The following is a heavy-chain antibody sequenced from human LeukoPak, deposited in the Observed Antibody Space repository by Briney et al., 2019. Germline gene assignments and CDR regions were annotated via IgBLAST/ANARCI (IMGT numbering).Heavy chain of an antibody. V-gene: IGHV3-53*01. Sequence: GGSLRLSCAASGITVSSNYMSWVRQPPGKGLEWVSIIYSGGTTYYADSVQGRFTISRDNSKNTVYLQMNSLRVEDTAVYYCARNPRTTGKSNYGMDVWGQGTTVTVSS. CDR3: ARNPRTTGKSNYGMDV. CDR1: GITVSSNY. CDR2: IYSGGTT. D-gene: IGHD4-17*01. J-gene: IGHJ6*02.